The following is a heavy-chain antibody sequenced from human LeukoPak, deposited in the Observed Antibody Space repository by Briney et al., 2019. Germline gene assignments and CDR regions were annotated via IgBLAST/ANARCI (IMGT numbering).Heavy chain of an antibody. CDR3: VRQGVVPNSGVTFISLDAANDPLDF. V-gene: IGHV3-7*01. CDR2: IKQDGGEK. J-gene: IGHJ4*02. CDR1: GFIFRSYW. D-gene: IGHD3-3*01. Sequence: GGSLRLSCAASGFIFRSYWMAWVRQAPGKGLEWVANIKQDGGEKYYVDSVKGRFTISKDNAKNSLYLQLNSLRVEDSAVYYCVRQGVVPNSGVTFISLDAANDPLDFWGQGTLVTVSS.